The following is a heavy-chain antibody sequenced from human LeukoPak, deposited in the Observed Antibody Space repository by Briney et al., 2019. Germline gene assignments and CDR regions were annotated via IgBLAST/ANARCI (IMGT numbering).Heavy chain of an antibody. CDR1: GFTFSSYS. V-gene: IGHV3-21*01. Sequence: PGGSLRLSCAASGFTFSSYSMNWVRQAPGKGLEWVSSISSSSSYIYYADSVKGRFTISRDNAKNSLYLQMNSLRAEDTAVYYCAREREDSSDDAFDIWGQGTMVTVSS. CDR2: ISSSSSYI. CDR3: AREREDSSDDAFDI. J-gene: IGHJ3*02. D-gene: IGHD3-22*01.